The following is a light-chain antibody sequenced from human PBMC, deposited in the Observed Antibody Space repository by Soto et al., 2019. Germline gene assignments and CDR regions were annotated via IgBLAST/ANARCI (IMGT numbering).Light chain of an antibody. Sequence: DIQMTHSPSSLSASVGDSVAIACRASQDISNFLNWYQQTPGKAPKLLTYDASDLETVVPSRFSGTGSGTDFTFTISNVQPEDTATYYCQQYDSLPFTFGPGTKVDIK. CDR1: QDISNF. CDR3: QQYDSLPFT. J-gene: IGKJ3*01. CDR2: DAS. V-gene: IGKV1-33*01.